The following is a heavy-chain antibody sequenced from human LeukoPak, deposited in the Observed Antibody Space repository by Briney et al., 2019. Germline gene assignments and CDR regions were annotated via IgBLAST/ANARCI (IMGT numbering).Heavy chain of an antibody. CDR1: GLTVSSNY. D-gene: IGHD4-17*01. Sequence: SGGSLRLSCAASGLTVSSNYMSWVRQAPGKGLEWVSVIYRGGPTYYADSVKGRFTISRDNSKNTLYLQMNSLGAEDTAVYYCARDSYVDSEAVRWFDPWGQGTLVTVSS. J-gene: IGHJ5*02. CDR3: ARDSYVDSEAVRWFDP. CDR2: IYRGGPT. V-gene: IGHV3-66*01.